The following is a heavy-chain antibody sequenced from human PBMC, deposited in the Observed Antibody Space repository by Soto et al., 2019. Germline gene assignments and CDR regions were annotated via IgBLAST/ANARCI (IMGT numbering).Heavy chain of an antibody. D-gene: IGHD2-15*01. CDR3: ARRGAGGLFDY. Sequence: GESLKISCKGSGYSFTSSWIGWVRQMPGKGLEWMVIINPGDSDTRYNPSLQGRVTISADKSNSTAYLQWSSLKASDTAMYYCARRGAGGLFDYWGQGTLVTVSS. V-gene: IGHV5-51*01. CDR2: INPGDSDT. CDR1: GYSFTSSW. J-gene: IGHJ4*02.